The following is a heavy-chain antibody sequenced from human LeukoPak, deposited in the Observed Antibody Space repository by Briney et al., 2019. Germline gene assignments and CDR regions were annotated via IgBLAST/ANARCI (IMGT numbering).Heavy chain of an antibody. V-gene: IGHV4-4*09. CDR2: IYTSGST. CDR3: ASGIGGTSFDY. D-gene: IGHD3-16*01. Sequence: SETLSLTCTVSGGSISSYFWSWIRQPPGKELEWIGYIYTSGSTNYNPSLKSRVTISVDTSKNQFSLKLSSVTAADTAVYYCASGIGGTSFDYWGQGTLVTVSS. J-gene: IGHJ4*02. CDR1: GGSISSYF.